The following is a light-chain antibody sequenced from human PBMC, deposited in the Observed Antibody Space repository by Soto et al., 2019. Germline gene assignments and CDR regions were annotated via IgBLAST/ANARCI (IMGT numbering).Light chain of an antibody. CDR2: GVS. V-gene: IGKV3-20*01. CDR3: QQYDSSLHN. Sequence: EIVLTQSPGTLSLSPGERATLSCRASQSVSSSYLAWYQQKPGEAPRLLIYGVSSSATGIPDRFSGSGSGTGFNLTISSLQPEDVAEYYCQQYDSSLHNFGQRTKLES. J-gene: IGKJ2*01. CDR1: QSVSSSY.